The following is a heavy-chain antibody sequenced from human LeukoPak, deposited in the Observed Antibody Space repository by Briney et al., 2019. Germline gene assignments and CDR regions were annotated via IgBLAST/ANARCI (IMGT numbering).Heavy chain of an antibody. J-gene: IGHJ4*02. Sequence: GGSLRLSCAASGFSFSSYSMNWVRQAPGKGLEYVSAISSNGGSTYYANSVKGRFTISRDNSKNTLYLQMGSLRAEDMAVYYCARLDGDYDVYWGQGTLVTVSS. V-gene: IGHV3-64*01. CDR1: GFSFSSYS. CDR2: ISSNGGST. D-gene: IGHD4-17*01. CDR3: ARLDGDYDVY.